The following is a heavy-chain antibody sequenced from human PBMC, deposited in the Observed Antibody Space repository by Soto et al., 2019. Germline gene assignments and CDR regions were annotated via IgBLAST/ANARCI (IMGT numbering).Heavy chain of an antibody. V-gene: IGHV3-30*18. CDR2: ISYDGSNK. D-gene: IGHD3-22*01. CDR1: GFTFSSYG. J-gene: IGHJ4*02. CDR3: AKDRSDDYYDSSGYCDY. Sequence: QVQLVESGGGVVQPGRSLRLSCAASGFTFSSYGMHWVRQAPGKGLEWVAVISYDGSNKYYADSVKGRFTISRDNSKNTLYLQMNSLRAEDTAVYYCAKDRSDDYYDSSGYCDYWGQGTLLTVSS.